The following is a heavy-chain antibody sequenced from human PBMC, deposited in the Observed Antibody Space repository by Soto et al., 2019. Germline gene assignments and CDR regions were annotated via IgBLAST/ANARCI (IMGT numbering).Heavy chain of an antibody. CDR1: GFTFSSYG. Sequence: PGGSLRLSXAASGFTFSSYGMHWVRQAPGKGLEWVAVIWYDGSNKYYADSVKGRFTISRDNSKNTLYLQMNSLRAEDTAVYYCAIVQNYGVYHYYSGMDVWGQGTTVTVSS. J-gene: IGHJ6*02. V-gene: IGHV3-33*01. CDR2: IWYDGSNK. D-gene: IGHD4-17*01. CDR3: AIVQNYGVYHYYSGMDV.